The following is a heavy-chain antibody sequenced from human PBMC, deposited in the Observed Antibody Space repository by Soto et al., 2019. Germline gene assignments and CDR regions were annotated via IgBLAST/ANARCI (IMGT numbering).Heavy chain of an antibody. CDR3: AREGAITGASSPPNFDN. D-gene: IGHD1-7*01. Sequence: SVKVSCKASGGTFSSYTISWVREAPGQGLEWMGRIIPILGIANYAQKFQGRVTIIADKSTSTVYMELSSLRSEDTAIYYCAREGAITGASSPPNFDNWGQGTRVTVSS. J-gene: IGHJ4*02. CDR1: GGTFSSYT. V-gene: IGHV1-69*04. CDR2: IIPILGIA.